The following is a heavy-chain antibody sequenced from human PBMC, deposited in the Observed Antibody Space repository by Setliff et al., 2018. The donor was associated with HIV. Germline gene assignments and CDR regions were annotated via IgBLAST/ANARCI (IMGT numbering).Heavy chain of an antibody. CDR1: GFTFTSYA. J-gene: IGHJ4*02. Sequence: GGSLRLSCAASGFTFTSYAMTWVRQAPGKGLEWVSSLSGSSRDIYYADSVKGRFTISRDNSKNTVYLQMDSLRVEDTAIYYCAKHTSPAFKKFDNWGQGTLVTVSS. V-gene: IGHV3-23*01. CDR3: AKHTSPAFKKFDN. CDR2: LSGSSRDI.